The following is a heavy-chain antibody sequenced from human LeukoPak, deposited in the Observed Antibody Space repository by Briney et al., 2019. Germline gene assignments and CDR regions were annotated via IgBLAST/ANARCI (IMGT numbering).Heavy chain of an antibody. CDR3: AREASCSSTTCYFDY. V-gene: IGHV3-11*01. J-gene: IGHJ4*02. D-gene: IGHD2-2*01. Sequence: SGGSLRLSCAASGFNFSDFYMSWTRQAPGKGLEWLSSISLSGSTITYAASVKGRVTVSRDNAKNSVVLHILSLRADDTAVYYCAREASCSSTTCYFDYWGQGTLVTVSS. CDR2: ISLSGSTI. CDR1: GFNFSDFY.